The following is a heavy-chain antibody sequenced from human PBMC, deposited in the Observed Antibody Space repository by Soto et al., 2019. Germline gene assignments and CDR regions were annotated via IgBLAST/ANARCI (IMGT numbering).Heavy chain of an antibody. Sequence: GGSLRLSCAASGFTFSSYAMHWVRQAPGKGLEWVAVISYDGSNKYYADSVKGRFTISRDNSKNTLYLQMNSLGAEDTAVYYCQYQLRQHGMDVWGQGTTVTVSS. J-gene: IGHJ6*02. CDR2: ISYDGSNK. V-gene: IGHV3-30-3*01. D-gene: IGHD2-2*01. CDR3: QYQLRQHGMDV. CDR1: GFTFSSYA.